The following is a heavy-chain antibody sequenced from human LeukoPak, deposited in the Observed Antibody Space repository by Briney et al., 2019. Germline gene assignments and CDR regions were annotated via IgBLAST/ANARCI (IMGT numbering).Heavy chain of an antibody. V-gene: IGHV3-23*01. CDR3: AKAEGYDILTGLDY. Sequence: GSLRLSCAASGFTIITNYMSWVRQAPGKGLEWVSGIGASGGSTYYADSVKGRFTISRDNSKNTLYLQMNSLRTEDTAVYYCAKAEGYDILTGLDYWGQGTLVTVSS. D-gene: IGHD3-9*01. J-gene: IGHJ4*02. CDR2: IGASGGST. CDR1: GFTIITNY.